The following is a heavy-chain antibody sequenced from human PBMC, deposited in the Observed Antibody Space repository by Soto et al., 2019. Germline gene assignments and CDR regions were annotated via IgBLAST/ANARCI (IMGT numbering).Heavy chain of an antibody. CDR1: GDSINNSHW. Sequence: QVQLQESGPGLVKSSGTLSLTCAVSGDSINNSHWWSWVRQSPGKGLEWIGEIDQSGDTNYNPSFESRVIMSGDSSRSQFSLQLNSVTAADTAVYYCVRVIGITAFGVVRSAWFDLWGQGTLVTVSA. CDR2: IDQSGDT. J-gene: IGHJ5*02. D-gene: IGHD3-3*01. V-gene: IGHV4-4*02. CDR3: VRVIGITAFGVVRSAWFDL.